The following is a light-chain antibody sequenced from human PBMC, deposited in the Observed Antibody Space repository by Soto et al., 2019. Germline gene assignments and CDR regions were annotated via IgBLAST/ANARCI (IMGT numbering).Light chain of an antibody. J-gene: IGLJ2*01. CDR3: ASWDYRLSGVL. V-gene: IGLV1-47*01. Sequence: QSVLTQLPSASGTPGQRVTISCSGSSSNIGPDDAFWYQQLPGTAPKLLIYRSNQRPSGVPDRFSGSKSGTSASLAISGLRSEDESHDYCASWDYRLSGVLFGGGTKLTVL. CDR1: SSNIGPDD. CDR2: RSN.